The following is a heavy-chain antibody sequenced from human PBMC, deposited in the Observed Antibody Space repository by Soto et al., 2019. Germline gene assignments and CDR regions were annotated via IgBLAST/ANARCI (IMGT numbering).Heavy chain of an antibody. CDR1: GGSISSYY. CDR2: IYYSGST. Sequence: SETLSLTCTVSGGSISSYYWSWIRQPPGKGLEWIGYIYYSGSTNYNPFLKSRVTISVDTSRNQFSLKLSSVTAADTAVYYCARHILHIDYGAQLGEFDYWCLGTRVSVSS. CDR3: ARHILHIDYGAQLGEFDY. J-gene: IGHJ4*02. V-gene: IGHV4-59*08. D-gene: IGHD4-17*01.